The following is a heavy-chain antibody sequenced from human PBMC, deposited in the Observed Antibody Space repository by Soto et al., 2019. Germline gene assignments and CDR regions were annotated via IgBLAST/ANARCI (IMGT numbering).Heavy chain of an antibody. V-gene: IGHV1-69*13. CDR3: AREIFGVIISGGRDAFDI. D-gene: IGHD3-3*01. CDR2: TIPIFGTA. Sequence: SVKVSCKASGGTFSTYAISWVRQAPGQGLEWMGGTIPIFGTAKYAQKFQGRVTITADESTSTAYMELGSLGSEDTAVYYCAREIFGVIISGGRDAFDIWGQGTMVT. CDR1: GGTFSTYA. J-gene: IGHJ3*02.